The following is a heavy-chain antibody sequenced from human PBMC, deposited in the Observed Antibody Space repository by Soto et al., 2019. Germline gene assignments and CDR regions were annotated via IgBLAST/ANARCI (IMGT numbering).Heavy chain of an antibody. D-gene: IGHD1-20*01. J-gene: IGHJ5*01. Sequence: SETLSLTCTVSGASISVHSYYWTWIRQPPGKGLEWIGSSYYSGTTYFNPSLKSRATISVDTSKNQFSLRLTSVTAADTAIYYCTRRYNWNGNYFDPWGPGALVTVSS. V-gene: IGHV4-39*01. CDR1: GASISVHSYY. CDR3: TRRYNWNGNYFDP. CDR2: SYYSGTT.